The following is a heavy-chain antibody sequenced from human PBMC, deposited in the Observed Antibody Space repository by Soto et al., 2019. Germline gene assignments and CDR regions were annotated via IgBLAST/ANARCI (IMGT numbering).Heavy chain of an antibody. Sequence: GASVKVSCKASGYTFTSYGVSWVRQAPGQGLEWMAWISAYNGNQNYAQKVQGRVTMTRDTSTSTAYMELSSLRSEDTAVYYCARVLYCSSTSCYFEMDDAFDIWGQGTMVTVSS. CDR3: ARVLYCSSTSCYFEMDDAFDI. D-gene: IGHD2-2*01. CDR2: ISAYNGNQ. V-gene: IGHV1-18*01. CDR1: GYTFTSYG. J-gene: IGHJ3*02.